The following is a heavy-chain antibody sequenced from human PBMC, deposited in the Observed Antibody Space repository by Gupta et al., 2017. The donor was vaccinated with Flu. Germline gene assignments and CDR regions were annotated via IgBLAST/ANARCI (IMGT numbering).Heavy chain of an antibody. Sequence: QVQLQESGPGLVEPSQTLSLTCTVSGGSISSGRYYWRWIRQPAGKGLEWIVRIHISGNTNYNPSRKSRVTISVDTSKNQFSLKLSSVTAADTAVYYCARVLRVNRDQSYFDYWGQGTLVTVSS. CDR3: ARVLRVNRDQSYFDY. V-gene: IGHV4-61*02. J-gene: IGHJ4*02. CDR2: IHISGNT. D-gene: IGHD3-9*01. CDR1: GGSISSGRYY.